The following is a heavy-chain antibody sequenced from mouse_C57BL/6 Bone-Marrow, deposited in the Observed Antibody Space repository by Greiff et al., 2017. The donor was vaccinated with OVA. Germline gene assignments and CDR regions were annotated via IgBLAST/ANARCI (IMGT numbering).Heavy chain of an antibody. CDR1: GYTFTSYW. CDR2: IDPSDSYT. J-gene: IGHJ2*01. CDR3: ARRGDYEDYFDY. D-gene: IGHD2-4*01. Sequence: QVQLQQPGAELVMPGASVKLSCKASGYTFTSYWMHWVKQRPGQGLEWIGEIDPSDSYTNYNQKFKGKSTLTVDKSSSTAYMQLSSLTSEDSAVYDCARRGDYEDYFDYWGQGTTLTVSS. V-gene: IGHV1-69*01.